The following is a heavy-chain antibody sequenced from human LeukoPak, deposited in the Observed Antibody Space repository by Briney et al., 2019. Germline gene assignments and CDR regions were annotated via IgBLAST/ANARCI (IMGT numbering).Heavy chain of an antibody. J-gene: IGHJ4*02. Sequence: SGGSLRLSCAASGFTFSRYTMNWVRQAPGKGLEWVSSISSSNSYIYYADSVKGRFTISRDNAKNSLYLQMNSLRAEDTAVYYCARDGTYCSSPSCYNDYWGQGTLVTVSS. D-gene: IGHD2-2*02. CDR2: ISSSNSYI. CDR3: ARDGTYCSSPSCYNDY. CDR1: GFTFSRYT. V-gene: IGHV3-21*01.